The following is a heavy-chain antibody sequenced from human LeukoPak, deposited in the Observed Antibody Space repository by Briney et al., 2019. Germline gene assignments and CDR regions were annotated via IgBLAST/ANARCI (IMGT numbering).Heavy chain of an antibody. CDR3: ARGQLELRENYYGMDV. CDR2: IIPIFGTA. J-gene: IGHJ6*02. V-gene: IGHV1-69*13. D-gene: IGHD1-7*01. CDR1: GGTFSSYA. Sequence: ASVKVSCKASGGTFSSYAISWVRQAPGQGLEWMGGIIPIFGTANYAQKFQGRVTITADESTSTAYMELSSLRSEDTAAYYCARGQLELRENYYGMDVWGQGTTVTVSS.